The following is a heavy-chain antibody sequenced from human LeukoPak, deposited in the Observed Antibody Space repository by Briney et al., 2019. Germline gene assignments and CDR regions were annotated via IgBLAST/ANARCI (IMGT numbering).Heavy chain of an antibody. D-gene: IGHD2-21*01. V-gene: IGHV1-2*06. J-gene: IGHJ4*02. Sequence: GASVKVSFKTSGSTFISYYMHWVRQAPGQGLEWMGHINPSNGITTYAQKFQGRVTMTRDTSSTTAYMELSGLRSDDTAIYHCARGQLQKTDYWGQGTLVTVSS. CDR2: INPSNGIT. CDR1: GSTFISYY. CDR3: ARGQLQKTDY.